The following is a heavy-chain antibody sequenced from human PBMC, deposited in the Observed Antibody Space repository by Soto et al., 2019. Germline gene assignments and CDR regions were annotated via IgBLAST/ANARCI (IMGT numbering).Heavy chain of an antibody. J-gene: IGHJ4*02. D-gene: IGHD1-7*01. CDR1: GDSISNYY. Sequence: PSETLSLTCTVSGDSISNYYWSWIRQSPGKGLEWIGRSYYSGSTNYNPSLKSRVTMSIDASETRFSLRLRSVTAADTAVYYCARRQNWNYLFDNWGQGTLVTVSS. V-gene: IGHV4-59*01. CDR3: ARRQNWNYLFDN. CDR2: SYYSGST.